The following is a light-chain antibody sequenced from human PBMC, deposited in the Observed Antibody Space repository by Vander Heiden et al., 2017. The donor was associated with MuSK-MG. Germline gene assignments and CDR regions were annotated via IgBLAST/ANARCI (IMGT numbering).Light chain of an antibody. CDR2: LGS. Sequence: DIVMTQSPLSLPVTPGEPASISCRSSQSLLHSNGYNYLDWYLQKPGQSPQLLIYLGSNRASGVPDRFSGSGSGTDFTLKISRVEADDVGVYYCRQALQTPLTFGGRTKVEIK. CDR3: RQALQTPLT. CDR1: QSLLHSNGYNY. V-gene: IGKV2-28*01. J-gene: IGKJ4*01.